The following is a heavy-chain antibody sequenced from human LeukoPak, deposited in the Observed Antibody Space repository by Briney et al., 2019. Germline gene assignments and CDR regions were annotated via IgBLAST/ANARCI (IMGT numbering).Heavy chain of an antibody. J-gene: IGHJ6*03. CDR3: AKRFRYCSGGICYTGTGANYYYYYMDV. CDR2: IKQDGSEK. Sequence: GGSLRLSCAASGFTFSSYWMSWVRQAPGKGLEWVANIKQDGSEKYYVDSVKGRFTISRDNAKNSLYLQMNSLRAEDTAVYYCAKRFRYCSGGICYTGTGANYYYYYMDVWGKGTTVTVSS. CDR1: GFTFSSYW. V-gene: IGHV3-7*01. D-gene: IGHD2-15*01.